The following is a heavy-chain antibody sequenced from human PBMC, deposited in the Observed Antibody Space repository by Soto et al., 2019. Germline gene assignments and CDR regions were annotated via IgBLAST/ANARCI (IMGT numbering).Heavy chain of an antibody. Sequence: SLKVSCKASGYTFTSYAMHWVRQAPGQRLEWMGWINAGNGNTKYSQKFQGRVTITRDTSASTAYMEMSSLRSEDTAVYYCAQECWQTGVYSGKEVGGQRTTVTDS. CDR2: INAGNGNT. D-gene: IGHD3-3*01. CDR1: GYTFTSYA. CDR3: AQECWQTGVYSGKEV. V-gene: IGHV1-3*01. J-gene: IGHJ6*01.